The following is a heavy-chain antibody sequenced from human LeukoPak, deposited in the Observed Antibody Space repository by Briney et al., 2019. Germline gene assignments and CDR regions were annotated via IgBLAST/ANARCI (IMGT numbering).Heavy chain of an antibody. D-gene: IGHD3-22*01. CDR3: ARGGYYDSSGSRDAFDI. J-gene: IGHJ3*02. Sequence: SXTLSLTCTVYGGSISSGRYFWNWIRQPAGKGVEWIGRIYTSGSTYYNPSLKSRVTISLNRSKNQYSLKLSSVTAADTAVYYCARGGYYDSSGSRDAFDIWGQGTMVTVSS. CDR1: GGSISSGRYF. CDR2: IYTSGST. V-gene: IGHV4-61*02.